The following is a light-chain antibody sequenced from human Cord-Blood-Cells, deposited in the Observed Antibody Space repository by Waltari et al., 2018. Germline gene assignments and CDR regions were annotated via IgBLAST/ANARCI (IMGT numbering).Light chain of an antibody. CDR2: KAY. J-gene: IGKJ1*01. Sequence: DIQMTQSPSPLSASVGDRVTLTCRASQIISSWLAWYQQKPGKAPKLLIYKAYSLESGVPSRFSGSGSGTEFTLTISSLQPDDFATYYCQQYNSYWTFGQGTKVEIK. CDR1: QIISSW. CDR3: QQYNSYWT. V-gene: IGKV1-5*03.